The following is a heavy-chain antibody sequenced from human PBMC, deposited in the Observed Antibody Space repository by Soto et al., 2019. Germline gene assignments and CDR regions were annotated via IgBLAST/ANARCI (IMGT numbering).Heavy chain of an antibody. CDR2: IIPILGIA. CDR1: GGTFSSYT. CDR3: ARVVDILTGSDY. D-gene: IGHD3-9*01. Sequence: SVKVSCKASGGTFSSYTISWVRQAPGQGLEWMGRIIPILGIANYAQKLQGRVTMTTDTSTSTAYMELRSLRSDDTAVYYCARVVDILTGSDYWGQGTLVTVSS. V-gene: IGHV1-69*02. J-gene: IGHJ4*02.